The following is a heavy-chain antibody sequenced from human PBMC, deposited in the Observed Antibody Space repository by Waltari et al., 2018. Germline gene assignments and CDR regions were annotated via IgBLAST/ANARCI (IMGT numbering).Heavy chain of an antibody. Sequence: EVQLVESGGGLVQPGGSLRLSCAASGFTFSSYSMNRVRQAHGKGLECVAYISSSSSTIYYADSVKGRFTISRDNAKNSLYLQMNSLRAEDTAVYYCARVTPGYSYGYGAFDIWGQGTMVTVSS. V-gene: IGHV3-48*04. CDR3: ARVTPGYSYGYGAFDI. CDR1: GFTFSSYS. J-gene: IGHJ3*02. CDR2: ISSSSSTI. D-gene: IGHD5-18*01.